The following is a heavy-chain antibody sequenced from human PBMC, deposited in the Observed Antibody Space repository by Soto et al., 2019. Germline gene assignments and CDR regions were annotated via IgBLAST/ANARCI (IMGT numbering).Heavy chain of an antibody. CDR2: TYYRSRFFS. V-gene: IGHV6-1*01. CDR1: GDSVSSYSAA. Sequence: PSQTLSPTCVISGDSVSSYSAAWNWIRQSPSGGLEWPGRTYYRSRFFSDYAESVKSRIIINPDTSKNQFSLQLKSVTPEDTAVYYCVRDRYSSSGWFDPWGQGTPVTVSS. J-gene: IGHJ5*02. CDR3: VRDRYSSSGWFDP. D-gene: IGHD3-10*01.